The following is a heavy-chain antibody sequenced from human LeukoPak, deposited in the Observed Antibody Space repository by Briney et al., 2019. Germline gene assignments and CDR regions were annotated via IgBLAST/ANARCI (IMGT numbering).Heavy chain of an antibody. Sequence: TSETLPLTCTVSGDSISTYYWSWIRQPPGKGLEWIAYIDYRGSTTYNPSLRSRVTISVDTSRNQFSLKLYPVTAADTAVYYCARSRSGYSYDHAAFEIWGQGTMVTVSS. CDR1: GDSISTYY. CDR3: ARSRSGYSYDHAAFEI. J-gene: IGHJ3*02. D-gene: IGHD5-18*01. V-gene: IGHV4-59*01. CDR2: IDYRGST.